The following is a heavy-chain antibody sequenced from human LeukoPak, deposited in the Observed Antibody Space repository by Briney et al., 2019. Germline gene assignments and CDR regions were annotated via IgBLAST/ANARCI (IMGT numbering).Heavy chain of an antibody. D-gene: IGHD3-3*01. CDR3: AKRLSFGVAIGDFDY. J-gene: IGHJ4*02. CDR2: ISGSGDST. CDR1: GFTFSNYA. V-gene: IGHV3-23*01. Sequence: GGSLRLSCAASGFTFSNYAMSWVRQAPGKGLEWVSAISGSGDSTYYADSVKGRFTISRDSSMETLYLRMNSLRAEDTATYFCAKRLSFGVAIGDFDYWGQGTLVTVSS.